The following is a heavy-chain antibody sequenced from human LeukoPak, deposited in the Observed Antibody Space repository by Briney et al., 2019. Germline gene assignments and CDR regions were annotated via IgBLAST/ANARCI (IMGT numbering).Heavy chain of an antibody. V-gene: IGHV3-11*01. CDR3: ATEITPYYYMDV. D-gene: IGHD5-24*01. Sequence: GGSLRLSCAASGFTFSDYYMSWIRQAPGKGLEWVSYISSSGSTIYYADSVKGRFTISRDNAKNSLYLQMNSLRADDTAVYYCATEITPYYYMDVWGKGTTVTVSS. CDR2: ISSSGSTI. J-gene: IGHJ6*03. CDR1: GFTFSDYY.